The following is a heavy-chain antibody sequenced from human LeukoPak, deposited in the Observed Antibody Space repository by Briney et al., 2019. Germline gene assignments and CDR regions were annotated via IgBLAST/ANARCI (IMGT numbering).Heavy chain of an antibody. J-gene: IGHJ4*02. V-gene: IGHV3-72*01. CDR1: GFTFSDHY. CDR2: SRNKPNDYTT. Sequence: GGSLRLSCAASGFTFSDHYMDWVRQAPGGGLEWVGRSRNKPNDYTTEYAASAKGRFTISRDDSKNSVYLQTNSLKTEDTAVYYCARSDSSGYLSDYWGQGTLVTVSS. D-gene: IGHD3-22*01. CDR3: ARSDSSGYLSDY.